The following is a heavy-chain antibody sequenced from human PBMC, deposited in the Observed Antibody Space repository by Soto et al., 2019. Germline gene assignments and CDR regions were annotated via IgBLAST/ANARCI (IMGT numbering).Heavy chain of an antibody. J-gene: IGHJ5*02. Sequence: SETLSLTCTVSGGSISSSSYYWGWIRQPPGKGLEWIASIHYSGSTKYNPSLKSRVTVSVDTSKNQFSLKLSSVTAADTAVYYCAGSTGWYWFDPWGQGTLVTVSS. CDR2: IHYSGST. D-gene: IGHD6-19*01. CDR1: GGSISSSSYY. V-gene: IGHV4-61*05. CDR3: AGSTGWYWFDP.